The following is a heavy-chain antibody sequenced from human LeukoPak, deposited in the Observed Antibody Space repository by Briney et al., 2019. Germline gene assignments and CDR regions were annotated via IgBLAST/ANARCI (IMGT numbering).Heavy chain of an antibody. CDR2: IYYSGST. D-gene: IGHD2-15*01. J-gene: IGHJ5*02. CDR3: ATLPVAGVVVVAATRYTP. V-gene: IGHV4-59*12. Sequence: SETLSLTCTVSGGSISSYYWSWIRRPPGKGLEWIGYIYYSGSTNYNPSLKSRVTISVDTSKNQFSLKLSSVTAADTAMYYCATLPVAGVVVVAATRYTPWGQGTLVTVSS. CDR1: GGSISSYY.